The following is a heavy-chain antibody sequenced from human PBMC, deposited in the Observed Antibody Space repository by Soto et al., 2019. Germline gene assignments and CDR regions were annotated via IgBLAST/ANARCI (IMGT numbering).Heavy chain of an antibody. CDR3: ATDRNWEQY. CDR1: GFTFGTYW. J-gene: IGHJ4*02. D-gene: IGHD7-27*01. Sequence: EVQLVESGGGLVQPGGSLRLSCAASGFTFGTYWMTWVRQAPGKGLECVGNIKPDGSERYYVDSVKGRFTTSRDNAKNSLYLHMNSMRAEDTAVYYCATDRNWEQYWGQGTLVTVSS. CDR2: IKPDGSER. V-gene: IGHV3-7*04.